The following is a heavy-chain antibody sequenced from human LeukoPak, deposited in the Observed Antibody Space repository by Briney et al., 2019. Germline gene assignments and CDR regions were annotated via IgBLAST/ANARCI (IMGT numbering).Heavy chain of an antibody. Sequence: SETLSLTCTVSGASISSGAYYWSWVRQPAGKGLEWIGRIYTSGSTNYNPSLKSRVTISLDTSQNQLSFRLTSATAADTAMYYCTREGYDNGDYWGQGALVTVSS. J-gene: IGHJ4*02. D-gene: IGHD3-16*01. CDR3: TREGYDNGDY. V-gene: IGHV4-61*02. CDR1: GASISSGAYY. CDR2: IYTSGST.